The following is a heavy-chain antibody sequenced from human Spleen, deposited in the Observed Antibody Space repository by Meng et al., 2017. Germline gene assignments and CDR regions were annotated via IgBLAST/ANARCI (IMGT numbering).Heavy chain of an antibody. V-gene: IGHV4-34*01. J-gene: IGHJ4*02. CDR2: INHSGST. CDR1: GGSFSGYY. CDR3: ARVSGPGIAVAAPINYFDY. Sequence: GSLRLSCAVYGGSFSGYYWSWIRQPPGKGLEWIGEINHSGSTNYNPSLKSRVTISVDTSKNQFSLKLSSVTAADTAVYYCARVSGPGIAVAAPINYFDYWGQGTLVTVSS. D-gene: IGHD6-19*01.